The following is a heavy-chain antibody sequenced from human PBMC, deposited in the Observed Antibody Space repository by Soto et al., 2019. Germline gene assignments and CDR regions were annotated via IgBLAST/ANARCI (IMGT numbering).Heavy chain of an antibody. CDR2: IYYSGNT. D-gene: IGHD3-10*01. CDR1: GGSISSYY. CDR3: ARAVPGSTGTHHSGSGIFYVSPFDY. V-gene: IGHV4-59*01. J-gene: IGHJ4*02. Sequence: SETLSLTCTVSGGSISSYYWSWIRQSPGKGLEWIGYIYYSGNTNYNPSLKSRVTISVDTSKNQFSLKLTSVTAADTAVYYCARAVPGSTGTHHSGSGIFYVSPFDYWGQGALVTVSS.